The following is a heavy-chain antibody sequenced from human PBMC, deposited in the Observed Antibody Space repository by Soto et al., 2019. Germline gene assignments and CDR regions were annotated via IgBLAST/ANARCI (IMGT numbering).Heavy chain of an antibody. J-gene: IGHJ4*02. V-gene: IGHV4-4*02. CDR2: IYHSGST. CDR3: ARDRADCSGGSCYSFDY. Sequence: QVQLQESGPGLVKPSGTLSLTCAVSSGSISSSNWWSWVRQPPGKGLEWIGEIYHSGSTNYNPSLKSRVTISVDKSKNQFSLKLSSVTAADTAVYYCARDRADCSGGSCYSFDYWGQGTLVTVSS. CDR1: SGSISSSNW. D-gene: IGHD2-15*01.